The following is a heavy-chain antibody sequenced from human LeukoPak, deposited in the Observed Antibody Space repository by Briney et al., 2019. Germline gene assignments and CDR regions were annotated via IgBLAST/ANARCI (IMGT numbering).Heavy chain of an antibody. Sequence: SETLSLTCAVSGGSISSSNWWSWVRQPPGKGLEWIGEIYHSGSTNYNPSLKSRVTISVDKSKNQFSLKLSSVTAADTAVYYCARELMDSSGYYESVWGQGTLVTVSS. CDR2: IYHSGST. V-gene: IGHV4-4*02. J-gene: IGHJ4*02. D-gene: IGHD3-22*01. CDR1: GGSISSSNW. CDR3: ARELMDSSGYYESV.